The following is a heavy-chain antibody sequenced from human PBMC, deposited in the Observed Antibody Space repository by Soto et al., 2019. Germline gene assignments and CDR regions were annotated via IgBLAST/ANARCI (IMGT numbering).Heavy chain of an antibody. Sequence: GGSLRLSCAASGFTFSSYWMSWVCQVPGKGLEWVANINQEGSEKYYLDSVKGRFTISRDNAKNSLYLQMSSLGAEDTAVYYCARELVVGPAEYFHHWGQGTLVTVSS. CDR2: INQEGSEK. CDR3: ARELVVGPAEYFHH. V-gene: IGHV3-7*01. D-gene: IGHD3-22*01. J-gene: IGHJ1*01. CDR1: GFTFSSYW.